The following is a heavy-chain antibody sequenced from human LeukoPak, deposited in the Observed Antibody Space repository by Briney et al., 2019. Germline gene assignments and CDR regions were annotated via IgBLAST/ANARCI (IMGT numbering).Heavy chain of an antibody. CDR2: MNLKSGYT. D-gene: IGHD1-26*01. V-gene: IGHV1-8*03. CDR1: GYSFTTYG. Sequence: ASVKVSCKASGYSFTTYGINWVRQATGQGLEWMGWMNLKSGYTGYAQKFQGRVTITRDTSTSTVYVELSSLRSEDTAVYYCARVAGSIDYWGQGTLVTVSS. J-gene: IGHJ4*02. CDR3: ARVAGSIDY.